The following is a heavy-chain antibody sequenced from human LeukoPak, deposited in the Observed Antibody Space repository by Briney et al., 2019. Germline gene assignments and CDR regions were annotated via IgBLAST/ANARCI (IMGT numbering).Heavy chain of an antibody. CDR1: GYTFTSYG. CDR2: ISAYNGNT. V-gene: IGHV1-18*01. Sequence: ASVKVSCKASGYTFTSYGISWVRQAPGQGLEWMGWISAYNGNTNYAQKLQGRVTMTTDTSTSTAYMELRSLRSDDTAAYYCARAHYCSSTSCYDTFYYYYGMDVWGQGTTVTVSS. J-gene: IGHJ6*02. D-gene: IGHD2-2*01. CDR3: ARAHYCSSTSCYDTFYYYYGMDV.